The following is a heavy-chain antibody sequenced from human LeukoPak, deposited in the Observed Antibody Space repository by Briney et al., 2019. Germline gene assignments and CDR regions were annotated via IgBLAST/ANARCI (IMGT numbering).Heavy chain of an antibody. D-gene: IGHD3-10*01. Sequence: PSETLSLTCTVSGGSISSGSYYWSWIRQPAGKGLEWIGRIYTSGSTNYNPSLKSRVTISVDTSKNQFSLKLSSVTAADTAVYYCARDTGGTYYYGSGAWPHFDYWGQGTLVTVSS. CDR3: ARDTGGTYYYGSGAWPHFDY. V-gene: IGHV4-61*02. CDR2: IYTSGST. J-gene: IGHJ4*02. CDR1: GGSISSGSYY.